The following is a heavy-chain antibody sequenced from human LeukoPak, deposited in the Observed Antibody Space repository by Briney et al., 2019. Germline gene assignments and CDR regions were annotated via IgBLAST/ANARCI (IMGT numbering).Heavy chain of an antibody. V-gene: IGHV3-30*02. CDR1: GFTFSSYG. D-gene: IGHD6-19*01. CDR3: AKDFGSGWYYFDY. J-gene: IGHJ4*02. CDR2: IRYDGSNK. Sequence: GGSLRLSCAASGFTFSSYGMHWVRQAPGKGLEWVAFIRYDGSNKYYADSVKGRLTISRDNSKNTLYLQMNSLRAEDTAVYYCAKDFGSGWYYFDYWGQGTLVPVSS.